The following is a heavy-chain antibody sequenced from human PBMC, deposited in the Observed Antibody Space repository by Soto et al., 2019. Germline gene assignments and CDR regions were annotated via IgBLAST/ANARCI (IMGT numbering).Heavy chain of an antibody. J-gene: IGHJ4*02. CDR2: INPSGGST. CDR1: GYTFTSYY. V-gene: IGHV1-46*03. Sequence: QVQLVQSGAEVKKPGASVKVSCKASGYTFTSYYFHWVRQAPGQGLEWVGLINPSGGSTTDARKFQGGVTMTRDKSTSTVYMDLSIRRSEDTAVYFCARSNWNDVSYFAYWGQGTLVTVSS. D-gene: IGHD1-1*01. CDR3: ARSNWNDVSYFAY.